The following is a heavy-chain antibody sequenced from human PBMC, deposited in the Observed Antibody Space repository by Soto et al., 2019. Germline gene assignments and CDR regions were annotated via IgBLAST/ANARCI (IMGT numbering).Heavy chain of an antibody. Sequence: SLKVYFKASVYTFSSYGISWVRQAPGQGLEWMGWISAYNGHTNYAQRVQDRVTMTTDTLTNTAYMELRSLTSDDTAGYYCVRNRITFFDWDDMDGWGQGTRVTVSS. CDR1: VYTFSSYG. J-gene: IGHJ6*02. CDR3: VRNRITFFDWDDMDG. CDR2: ISAYNGHT. D-gene: IGHD3-3*02. V-gene: IGHV1-18*01.